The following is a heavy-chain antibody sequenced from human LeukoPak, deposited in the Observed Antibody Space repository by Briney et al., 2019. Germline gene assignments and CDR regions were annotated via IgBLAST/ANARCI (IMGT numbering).Heavy chain of an antibody. CDR2: ISSSSSYT. D-gene: IGHD6-6*01. J-gene: IGHJ6*02. Sequence: GGSLRLSCAASGFTFSDYYMSWIRQAPGKGLEWVSYISSSSSYTNYADSVKGRFTISRDNAKNSLYLQMNSLRSEDTAVYYCAREVYSSSSDGMDVWGQGTTVTVSS. CDR1: GFTFSDYY. V-gene: IGHV3-11*05. CDR3: AREVYSSSSDGMDV.